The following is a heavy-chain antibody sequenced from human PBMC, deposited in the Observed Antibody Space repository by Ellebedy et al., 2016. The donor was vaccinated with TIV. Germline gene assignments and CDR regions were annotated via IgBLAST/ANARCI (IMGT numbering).Heavy chain of an antibody. D-gene: IGHD1-20*01. CDR2: INPSGGST. CDR1: GYTFTSYY. CDR3: ARDPITGTLDV. Sequence: ASVKVSCXASGYTFTSYYMHWVRQAPGQGLEWMGIINPSGGSTSYAQKFQGRVTMTRDTSTSTVYMELSSLRSEDTAVYYCARDPITGTLDVWGQGTTVTVSS. V-gene: IGHV1-46*01. J-gene: IGHJ6*02.